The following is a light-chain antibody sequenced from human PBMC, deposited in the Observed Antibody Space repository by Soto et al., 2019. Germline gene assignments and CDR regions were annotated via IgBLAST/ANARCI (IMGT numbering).Light chain of an antibody. CDR2: SNN. J-gene: IGLJ1*01. CDR1: ISNIGSST. Sequence: QSALTQPPPASGTPGRRVVISCSRSISNIGSSTVNWYQQLPGTAPKLLIYSNNHRPSGVPDRFSGSKSGTSASLAISGLQSDDEADYYCAAWDDSLNGYVFATGTKVTVL. V-gene: IGLV1-44*01. CDR3: AAWDDSLNGYV.